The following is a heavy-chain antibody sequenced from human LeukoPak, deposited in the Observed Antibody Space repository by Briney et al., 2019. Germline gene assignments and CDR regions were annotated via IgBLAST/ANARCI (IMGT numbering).Heavy chain of an antibody. Sequence: GGSLRLSCAASGFTFSSYGMPWVRQAPGKGLEWVAFIRYDGSNKYYADSVKGRFTISRDNSKNTLYLQMNSLRAEDTAVYYCAKTRLRFLEWLPSDWGQGTLVTVSS. CDR2: IRYDGSNK. CDR3: AKTRLRFLEWLPSD. J-gene: IGHJ4*02. CDR1: GFTFSSYG. D-gene: IGHD3-3*01. V-gene: IGHV3-30*02.